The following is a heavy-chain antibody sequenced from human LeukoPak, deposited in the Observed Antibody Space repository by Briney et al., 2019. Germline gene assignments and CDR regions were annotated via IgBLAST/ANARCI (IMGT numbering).Heavy chain of an antibody. CDR2: INPSGDIT. J-gene: IGHJ6*03. V-gene: IGHV1-46*01. CDR1: GYTLTNYY. CDR3: ATDPHYGAGYYYYYMDV. Sequence: ASVTVSCKASGYTLTNYYMHWVRQAPGQGLEWMGIINPSGDITSYAPKFQGRVTMTRDMSTSTVYMELSSLRSEDTAVYYCATDPHYGAGYYYYYMDVWGKGTTVTVSS. D-gene: IGHD3-10*01.